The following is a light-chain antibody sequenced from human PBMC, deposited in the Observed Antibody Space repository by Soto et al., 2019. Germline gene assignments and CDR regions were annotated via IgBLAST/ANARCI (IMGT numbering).Light chain of an antibody. J-gene: IGKJ4*01. CDR3: QQYDSWLT. Sequence: EIVLTQSPGTLSLSPGGRVTLSCRASQSVSYHVAWYQQKPGQTPRLVIYDASTRASGIPARFSGSRSGTEFSLTISSLQSEDFGIYYCQQYDSWLTFGGGTKVDIK. CDR1: QSVSYH. V-gene: IGKV3-15*01. CDR2: DAS.